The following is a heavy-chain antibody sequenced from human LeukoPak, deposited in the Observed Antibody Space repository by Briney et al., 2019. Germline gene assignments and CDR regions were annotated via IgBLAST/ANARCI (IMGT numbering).Heavy chain of an antibody. CDR2: INTNTGNP. CDR1: GYTFISYA. D-gene: IGHD5-18*01. Sequence: ASVKVSCKASGYTFISYAMNWVRQAPGQGLEWMGWINTNTGNPTYAQGFTGRFVFSLDTSVSTAYLQISNLKAEDTAVYYCARKSGGRSSYDYDYWGQGTLVTVSS. J-gene: IGHJ4*02. V-gene: IGHV7-4-1*02. CDR3: ARKSGGRSSYDYDY.